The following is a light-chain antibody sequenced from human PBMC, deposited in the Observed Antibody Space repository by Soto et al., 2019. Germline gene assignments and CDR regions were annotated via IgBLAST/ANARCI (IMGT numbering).Light chain of an antibody. CDR3: QQSYSSPWT. V-gene: IGKV1-39*01. J-gene: IGKJ1*01. Sequence: DIQMTQSPSSLSASVGDRVTITCRASQSINSYLNWYQQKPGKAPNFLIYAASSLQSGVPSRFRGRGSGPDFTLTISSLQSEDCATYYCQQSYSSPWTFGQGTKVEI. CDR1: QSINSY. CDR2: AAS.